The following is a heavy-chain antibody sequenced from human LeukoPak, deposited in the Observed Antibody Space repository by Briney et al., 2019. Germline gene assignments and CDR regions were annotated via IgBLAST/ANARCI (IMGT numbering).Heavy chain of an antibody. CDR3: ARGLQENLAWLTAFSAFDI. CDR1: GYTFTSYG. CDR2: ISAYNGNT. V-gene: IGHV1-18*01. D-gene: IGHD6-19*01. J-gene: IGHJ3*02. Sequence: ASVKVSCKTSGYTFTSYGISWVRQAPGQGLEWVGWISAYNGNTNYAQKVQGRVTMTTGTSTSTAYMELRSLRSDDTAVYYCARGLQENLAWLTAFSAFDIWGQGTMVTVSS.